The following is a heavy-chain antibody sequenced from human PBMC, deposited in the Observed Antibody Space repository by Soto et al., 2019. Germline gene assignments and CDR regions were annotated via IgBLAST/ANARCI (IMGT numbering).Heavy chain of an antibody. J-gene: IGHJ3*01. Sequence: DVQLVEAGGGLVQPGRSLRLSCAASGFTFDDYAMHWVRQAPGKGLEWVSGISWNSGSIGYADSVKGRFTISRANAKNSLYLQMNSLRAEDTALYYCAKDIAELGGRGTMVTVSS. CDR1: GFTFDDYA. CDR3: AKDIAEL. V-gene: IGHV3-9*01. D-gene: IGHD1-26*01. CDR2: ISWNSGSI.